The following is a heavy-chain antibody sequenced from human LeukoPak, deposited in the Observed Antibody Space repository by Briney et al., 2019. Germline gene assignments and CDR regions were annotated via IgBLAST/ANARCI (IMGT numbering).Heavy chain of an antibody. Sequence: GGSLRLSCAASGFTFSSYAMHWVRQAPGKGLEWVAVISYDGSNKYYADSVKGRFTISRDNSKNTLYLQMNSLRAEDTAVYYCARGYYDSSGYHDAFDIWGQGTMVTISS. CDR3: ARGYYDSSGYHDAFDI. J-gene: IGHJ3*02. CDR2: ISYDGSNK. D-gene: IGHD3-22*01. V-gene: IGHV3-30-3*01. CDR1: GFTFSSYA.